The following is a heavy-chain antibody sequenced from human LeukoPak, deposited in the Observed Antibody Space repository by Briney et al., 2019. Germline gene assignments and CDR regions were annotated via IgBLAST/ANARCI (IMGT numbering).Heavy chain of an antibody. CDR2: TIPILVIA. Sequence: PVKPCCSPSLAPVSPSAVIAVTEAAGHRLEWRGRTIPILVIADSAPTIKRRVTITADKSTSTAYMEPSSVRSEDTAVYYCARGVTATKIDYWGQGTLVTVSS. CDR3: ARGVTATKIDY. J-gene: IGHJ4*02. CDR1: LAPVSPSA. V-gene: IGHV1-69*04. D-gene: IGHD2-21*02.